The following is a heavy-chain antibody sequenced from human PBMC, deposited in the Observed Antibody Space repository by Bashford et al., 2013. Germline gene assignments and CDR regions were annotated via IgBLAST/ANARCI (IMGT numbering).Heavy chain of an antibody. CDR3: AKDRISLFGVVIIGQDFDY. V-gene: IGHV3-23*01. J-gene: IGHJ4*02. D-gene: IGHD3-3*02. Sequence: VRQAPGKGLEWVSAISLTGGSTYYADSVKGRFIISRDNSKSTLFLQMNSLRAEDTAVYYCAKDRISLFGVVIIGQDFDYWGQGTLVTVSS. CDR2: ISLTGGST.